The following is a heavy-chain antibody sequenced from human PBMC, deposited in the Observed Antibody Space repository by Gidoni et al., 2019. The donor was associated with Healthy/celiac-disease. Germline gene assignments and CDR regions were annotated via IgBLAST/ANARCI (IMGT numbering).Heavy chain of an antibody. CDR2: INPNSGGT. D-gene: IGHD2-2*01. Sequence: QVQLVQSGAEVTKPGASVQVPCKAYGYNFPGSHMHWVRQAPGQGLEWMGWINPNSGGTNYAQKFQGRVTMTRDTSISTAYMELSRLRSDDTAVYYCARGIVPAANPRWNWFDPWGQGTLVTVSS. J-gene: IGHJ5*02. V-gene: IGHV1-2*02. CDR1: GYNFPGSH. CDR3: ARGIVPAANPRWNWFDP.